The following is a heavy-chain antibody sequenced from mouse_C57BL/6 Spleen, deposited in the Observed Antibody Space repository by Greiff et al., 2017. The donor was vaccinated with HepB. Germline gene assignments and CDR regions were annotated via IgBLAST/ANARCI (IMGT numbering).Heavy chain of an antibody. Sequence: EVQLQQSGAELVKPGASVKLSCTASGFNIKDYYMHWVKQRTEQGLEWIGRIDPEDGDTKYAPKFQGKATITADTSSNTAYLQLSSLTSEDTAVYYCARASGSSYDYFDYWGQGTTLTVSS. CDR3: ARASGSSYDYFDY. CDR1: GFNIKDYY. J-gene: IGHJ2*01. D-gene: IGHD1-1*01. V-gene: IGHV14-2*01. CDR2: IDPEDGDT.